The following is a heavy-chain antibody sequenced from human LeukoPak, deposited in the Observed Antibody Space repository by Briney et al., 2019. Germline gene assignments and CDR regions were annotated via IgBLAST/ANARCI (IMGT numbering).Heavy chain of an antibody. D-gene: IGHD3-22*01. CDR3: AIALPIAMIVVVYPGGMDV. Sequence: GRSLRLSCAASGFTFSSCGVHWVRQAPGKGLEWVAVISYDGSNKYYADSVKGRFTISRDNSKNTLYLQMNSLRAEDTAVYYCAIALPIAMIVVVYPGGMDVWGQGTTVTVSS. CDR1: GFTFSSCG. J-gene: IGHJ6*02. V-gene: IGHV3-30*03. CDR2: ISYDGSNK.